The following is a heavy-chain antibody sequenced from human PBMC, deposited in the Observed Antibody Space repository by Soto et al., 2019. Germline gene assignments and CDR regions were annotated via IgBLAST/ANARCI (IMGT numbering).Heavy chain of an antibody. D-gene: IGHD6-13*01. V-gene: IGHV4-34*01. CDR3: ARCQGYSSSWSRFNWVDP. J-gene: IGHJ5*02. CDR2: INHSGST. Sequence: SETLSLTCAVYGGSFSGYYWSWVRQPPGKGLEWIGEINHSGSTNYNPSLKSRVTISVDTSKNQFSLKLSSVTAADTAVYYCARCQGYSSSWSRFNWVDPWGQGTLVTVS. CDR1: GGSFSGYY.